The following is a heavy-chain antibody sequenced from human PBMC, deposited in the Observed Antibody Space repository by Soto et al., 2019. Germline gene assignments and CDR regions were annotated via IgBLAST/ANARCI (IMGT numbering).Heavy chain of an antibody. D-gene: IGHD3-10*01. J-gene: IGHJ4*02. CDR2: IIPLFGTP. Sequence: QVQLVQSGAEVKKPGSSVKVSCKASGGIFSTYAISWLRQAPGQGLEWMGGIIPLFGTPNYAQRYQGRVTITADEAKSTAYMELSRLRSEDTAVYYCARDRDDYGSGNYYNRIAFWGQGTLVTVSS. V-gene: IGHV1-69*01. CDR3: ARDRDDYGSGNYYNRIAF. CDR1: GGIFSTYA.